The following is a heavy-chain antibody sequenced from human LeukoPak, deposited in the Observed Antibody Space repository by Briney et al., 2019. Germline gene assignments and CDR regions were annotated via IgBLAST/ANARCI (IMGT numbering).Heavy chain of an antibody. D-gene: IGHD1-1*01. J-gene: IGHJ4*02. Sequence: NSGGSLRLSCAASGFTFSDYFMSWVRQAPGKGLEWLSYINGRGTYIDYAESLKGRITISRDNAQNSLYLQMNSLRVEDTAVYYCARSGREATEIDYWGQGTLVTVSS. CDR1: GFTFSDYF. CDR3: ARSGREATEIDY. V-gene: IGHV3-11*06. CDR2: INGRGTYI.